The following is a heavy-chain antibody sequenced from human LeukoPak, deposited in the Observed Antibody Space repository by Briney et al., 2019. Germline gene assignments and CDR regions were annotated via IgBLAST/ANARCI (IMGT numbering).Heavy chain of an antibody. CDR1: GGSISGTNW. CDR3: ARDKAKAAGSYYYYYGMDV. V-gene: IGHV4-4*02. D-gene: IGHD6-13*01. CDR2: IYHSGST. Sequence: SGTLSLTCGVSGGSISGTNWWSWVRQPPGKGLEWIGEIYHSGSTNYNPSLKSRVTISVDKSKNQFSLKLSSVTAADTAVYYCARDKAKAAGSYYYYYGMDVWGQGTTVTVSS. J-gene: IGHJ6*02.